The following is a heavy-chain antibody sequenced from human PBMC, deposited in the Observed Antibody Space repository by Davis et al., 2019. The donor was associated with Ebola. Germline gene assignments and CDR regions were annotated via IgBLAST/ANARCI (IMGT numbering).Heavy chain of an antibody. J-gene: IGHJ6*02. CDR1: GYSFTFFW. CDR2: FYPGDSNT. CDR3: ANQGYYYYGMDV. V-gene: IGHV5-51*01. Sequence: KVSCKASGYSFTFFWIGWVRQMPGKGLEWMGVFYPGDSNTRYSPSFQGQVTISADKSISTAYLQWSSLKASDTAMYYCANQGYYYYGMDVWGQGTTVTVSS.